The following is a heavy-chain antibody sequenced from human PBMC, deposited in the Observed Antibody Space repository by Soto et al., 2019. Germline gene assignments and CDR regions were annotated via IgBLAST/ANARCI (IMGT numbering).Heavy chain of an antibody. CDR3: ARANCSSTRCETYYLDY. CDR1: GYTFTGYY. Sequence: ASVKVSCKASGYTFTGYYMHWVRQAPGQGLEWMGWINPNSGGTNYAQKFQGWVTMTRDTSISTAYMELSRLRSDDTAVYYCARANCSSTRCETYYLDYWGQGNRVTVYS. J-gene: IGHJ4*02. V-gene: IGHV1-2*04. CDR2: INPNSGGT. D-gene: IGHD2-2*01.